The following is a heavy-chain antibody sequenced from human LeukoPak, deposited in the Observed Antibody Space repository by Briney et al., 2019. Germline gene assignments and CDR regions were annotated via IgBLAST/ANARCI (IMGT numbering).Heavy chain of an antibody. V-gene: IGHV3-23*01. CDR3: AKNGVGATWGNYFDY. Sequence: GGSLRLSCAASGFTFSTYAMSWVRQAPGEGLEWVSTISGSGDSTYYTDSVKGRFTISRDNSKNMLYLQMNSLRAEDTAVYYCAKNGVGATWGNYFDYWGQGTLVTVSS. D-gene: IGHD1-26*01. J-gene: IGHJ4*02. CDR2: ISGSGDST. CDR1: GFTFSTYA.